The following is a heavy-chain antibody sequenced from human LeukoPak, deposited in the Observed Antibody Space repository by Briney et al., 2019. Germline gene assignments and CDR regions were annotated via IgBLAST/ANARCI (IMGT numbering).Heavy chain of an antibody. CDR3: ARDSSTSLRYFDWLLYGDY. Sequence: GGSLRLSCAASGFTFSSYGMHWVRQAPGKGLEWVAFIRYDGSNKYYADSVKGRFTISRDNAKNSLYLQMNSLRAEDTAMYYCARDSSTSLRYFDWLLYGDYWGQGTLVTVSS. D-gene: IGHD3-9*01. V-gene: IGHV3-30*02. CDR1: GFTFSSYG. J-gene: IGHJ4*02. CDR2: IRYDGSNK.